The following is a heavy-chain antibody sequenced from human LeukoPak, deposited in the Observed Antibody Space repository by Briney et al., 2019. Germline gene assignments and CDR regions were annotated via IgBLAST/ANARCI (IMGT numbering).Heavy chain of an antibody. Sequence: TLSLTCTVSGGSISSGGYYWSWIRQHPGKGLEWIGHIYYSGSSHYNPSLKSRVTMSVDTSKNQFSLKLSSVTAADTAVYYRARDRGPGWSFRYIDYWGQGTLVTVSS. J-gene: IGHJ4*02. CDR1: GGSISSGGYY. D-gene: IGHD6-19*01. V-gene: IGHV4-31*03. CDR2: IYYSGSS. CDR3: ARDRGPGWSFRYIDY.